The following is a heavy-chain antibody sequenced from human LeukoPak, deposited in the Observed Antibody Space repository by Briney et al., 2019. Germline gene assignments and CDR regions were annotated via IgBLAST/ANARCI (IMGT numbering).Heavy chain of an antibody. D-gene: IGHD2-21*02. Sequence: PSETLSLTCGVYGESFSGYHWSWIRQPPGKGLEWIGEINHSGNTNHNPSLKSRVTISVDTSKNQFSLKLSSVTAADTAVYYCARSTAYFDAFDIWGQGTMVTVSS. CDR2: INHSGNT. V-gene: IGHV4-34*01. CDR1: GESFSGYH. CDR3: ARSTAYFDAFDI. J-gene: IGHJ3*02.